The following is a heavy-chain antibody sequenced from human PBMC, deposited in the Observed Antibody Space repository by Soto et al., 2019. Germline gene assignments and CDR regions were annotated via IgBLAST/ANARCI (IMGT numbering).Heavy chain of an antibody. J-gene: IGHJ3*02. CDR1: GFTFSSYA. Sequence: GGSLRLSCAASGFTFSSYAMSWLRQAPGKGLEWVSAISGSGGSTYYADSVKGRFTISRDNSKNTLYLQMNSLRAEDTAVYYCAKFGSLMVYAAHDAFDIWGQGTMVTVSS. D-gene: IGHD2-8*01. V-gene: IGHV3-23*01. CDR3: AKFGSLMVYAAHDAFDI. CDR2: ISGSGGST.